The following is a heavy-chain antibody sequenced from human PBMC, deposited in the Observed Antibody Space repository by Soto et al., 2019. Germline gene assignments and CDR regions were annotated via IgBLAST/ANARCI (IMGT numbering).Heavy chain of an antibody. Sequence: SETLSLTCTVSGGSMNSYYWSWIRQPPGKGLEWIGHIYYSGATNYNPSLKSRLTISLDTSKNQFSLKLSSVTAADTAVYYCARETVRGYHSFFSWGQRTRVTVSS. CDR3: ARETVRGYHSFFS. D-gene: IGHD3-10*01. CDR1: GGSMNSYY. J-gene: IGHJ4*02. V-gene: IGHV4-59*01. CDR2: IYYSGAT.